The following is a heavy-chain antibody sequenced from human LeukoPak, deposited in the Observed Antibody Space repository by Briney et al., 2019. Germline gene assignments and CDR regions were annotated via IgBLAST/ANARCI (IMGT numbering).Heavy chain of an antibody. CDR1: GFTFSSYE. CDR2: ISSSGSTI. D-gene: IGHD3-16*01. Sequence: GGSLRLSCAASGFTFSSYEMNWVRQAPGKGLEWVSYISSSGSTIYYPDSVKGRFTISRDNAKNSLYLQMNSLRAEDTAVYYCARDLRAVWGSYNERYFDYWGQGTLVSVSS. J-gene: IGHJ4*02. V-gene: IGHV3-48*03. CDR3: ARDLRAVWGSYNERYFDY.